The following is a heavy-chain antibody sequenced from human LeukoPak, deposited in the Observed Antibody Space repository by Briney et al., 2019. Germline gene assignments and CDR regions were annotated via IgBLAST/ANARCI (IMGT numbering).Heavy chain of an antibody. D-gene: IGHD3-22*01. Sequence: GGSLRLSCSASGFTFSRFALTWVRQLPGRGLEWVASISGNGHQTYYADFVKGRFSVSRDNSKNILYLQMDSLRADDSALYYCAKDANYYDSSGYLIPFDYWGQGTLVTVSS. CDR2: ISGNGHQT. CDR1: GFTFSRFA. CDR3: AKDANYYDSSGYLIPFDY. V-gene: IGHV3-23*01. J-gene: IGHJ4*02.